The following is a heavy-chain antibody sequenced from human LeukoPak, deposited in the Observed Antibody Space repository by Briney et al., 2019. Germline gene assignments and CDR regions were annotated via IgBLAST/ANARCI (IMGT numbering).Heavy chain of an antibody. CDR3: ARDGENDYGQDY. Sequence: GASVKVSCKASGYTFTSYYMHWVRQAPGQGLEWMGIINPSGGSTRYAQKFQGRVTMTRDTSTSTVYMELSSLRSEDTAVYYCARDGENDYGQDYWGQGTLVTVSS. CDR2: INPSGGST. J-gene: IGHJ4*02. D-gene: IGHD4-17*01. V-gene: IGHV1-46*01. CDR1: GYTFTSYY.